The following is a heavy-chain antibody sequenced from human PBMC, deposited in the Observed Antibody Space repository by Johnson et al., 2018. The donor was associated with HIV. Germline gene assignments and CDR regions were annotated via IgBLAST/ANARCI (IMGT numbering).Heavy chain of an antibody. Sequence: QVQLVESGGGVVQPGRSLRLSCAASGFTFSSYAMHWVRQAPGKGLEWVAVISYDGSNKYYADSVKGRFTISRDNSKNTLYLQMNSLRAEDMAVYYCAREEGTDILTRGDAFDIWGQGTMVTVSS. J-gene: IGHJ3*02. D-gene: IGHD3-9*01. CDR3: AREEGTDILTRGDAFDI. CDR1: GFTFSSYA. CDR2: ISYDGSNK. V-gene: IGHV3-30*04.